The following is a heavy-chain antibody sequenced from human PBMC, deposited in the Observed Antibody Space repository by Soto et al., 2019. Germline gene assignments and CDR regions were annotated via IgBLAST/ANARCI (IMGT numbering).Heavy chain of an antibody. J-gene: IGHJ3*01. V-gene: IGHV3-21*01. D-gene: IGHD7-27*01. CDR2: ISSATTYI. CDR3: ARKSLTGDHSDPVDL. CDR1: DFAFGSHT. Sequence: TGGSLRLSCAASDFAFGSHTMAWVRQAPGKGLEWVSSISSATTYILYVDSVRGRFTISRDNAKKSLFLQMDSLTADDTAVYFCARKSLTGDHSDPVDLWGQGTMDTVSS.